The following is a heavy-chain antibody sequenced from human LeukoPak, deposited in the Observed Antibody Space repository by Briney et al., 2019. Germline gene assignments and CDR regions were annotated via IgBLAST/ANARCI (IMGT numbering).Heavy chain of an antibody. CDR2: VSSSSSFI. J-gene: IGHJ4*02. D-gene: IGHD4-11*01. V-gene: IGHV3-21*01. CDR1: GFSFSSHS. Sequence: GGSLRLSCAASGFSFSSHSMNWVRQAPGKGLEWVSCVSSSSSFIYYADSVKGRFTISRDNAKKSLYLQMSSLRAEDTAVYYCAKDMASRDDYSNLFDYWGQGTLVTVSS. CDR3: AKDMASRDDYSNLFDY.